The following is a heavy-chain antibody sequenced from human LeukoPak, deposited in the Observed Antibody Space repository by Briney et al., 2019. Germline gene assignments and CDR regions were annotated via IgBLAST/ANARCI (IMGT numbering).Heavy chain of an antibody. J-gene: IGHJ4*02. CDR3: ARDWGWTTFDS. CDR1: GFTFSSHW. CDR2: LNQDGNVW. V-gene: IGHV3-7*01. Sequence: GGSLRLSCAASGFTFSSHWMTWVRQAPGKGLEFVANLNQDGNVWNYVDSVRGRFTISRDNAKNSVHLQLNSLRVEDTAVYYCARDWGWTTFDSWGREPWSPSPQ. D-gene: IGHD3-16*01.